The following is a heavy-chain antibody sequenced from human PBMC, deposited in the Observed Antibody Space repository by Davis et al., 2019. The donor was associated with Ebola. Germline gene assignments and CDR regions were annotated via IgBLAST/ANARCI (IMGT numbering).Heavy chain of an antibody. D-gene: IGHD3-16*01. CDR3: ASFHDYVWGSYSDY. J-gene: IGHJ4*02. Sequence: SETLSLTCTVSGASVSSRRYYWSWIRQPPGKGLEWIGEINHSGSTNYNPSLKSRVTISVDTSKNQFSLKLSSVTAADTAVYYCASFHDYVWGSYSDYWGQGTLVTVSS. V-gene: IGHV4-34*01. CDR1: GASVSSRRYY. CDR2: INHSGST.